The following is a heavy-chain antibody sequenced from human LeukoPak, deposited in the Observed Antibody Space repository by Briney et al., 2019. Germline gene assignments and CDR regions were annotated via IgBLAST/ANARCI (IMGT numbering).Heavy chain of an antibody. CDR3: ARVPLIAAAGAYWYFDL. CDR2: IGTAGDT. D-gene: IGHD6-13*01. J-gene: IGHJ2*01. CDR1: GFTFSSYD. Sequence: GGSLRLSCAASGFTFSSYDMHWVRQATGKGLEWVSAIGTAGDTYYPGSVKGRFTISRENARNSLYLQMNSLRAGDTAVYYCARVPLIAAAGAYWYFDLWGRGTLVTVSS. V-gene: IGHV3-13*01.